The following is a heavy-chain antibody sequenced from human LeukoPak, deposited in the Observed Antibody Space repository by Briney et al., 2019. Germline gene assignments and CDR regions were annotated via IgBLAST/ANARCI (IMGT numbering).Heavy chain of an antibody. Sequence: PSETLSLTCTVSGGSISSGGYYWSWIRQHPGKGLEWIGYIYYSGSTNYNPSLKSRVTISVDTSKNQFSLKLSSVTAADTAVYYCARGWKDPRRLDTIFGVVISVANWFDPWGQGTLVTVSS. V-gene: IGHV4-61*08. J-gene: IGHJ5*02. CDR2: IYYSGST. CDR1: GGSISSGGYY. D-gene: IGHD3-3*01. CDR3: ARGWKDPRRLDTIFGVVISVANWFDP.